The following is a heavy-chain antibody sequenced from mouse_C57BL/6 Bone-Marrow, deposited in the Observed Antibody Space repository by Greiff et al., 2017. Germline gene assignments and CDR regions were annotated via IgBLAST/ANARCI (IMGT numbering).Heavy chain of an antibody. D-gene: IGHD2-3*01. CDR1: GYTFTDYY. V-gene: IGHV1-77*01. CDR2: IGPGRGST. Sequence: QVQLQQSGAELVKPGASVKISCKASGYTFTDYYINWVKQRPGQGLEWIGKIGPGRGSTYYNEKFKGKATLTADKSSSTAYMQLSSRTSEDSAVYFCARSAMVPSYYFDYWGQGTTLTVSS. CDR3: ARSAMVPSYYFDY. J-gene: IGHJ2*01.